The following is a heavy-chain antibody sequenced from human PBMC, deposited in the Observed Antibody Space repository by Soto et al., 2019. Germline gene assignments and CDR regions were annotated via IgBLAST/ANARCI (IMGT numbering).Heavy chain of an antibody. J-gene: IGHJ6*02. D-gene: IGHD2-15*01. Sequence: SGESLKISCKGSGYSFTSYWISWVRQMPGKGLEWMGRIDPSDSYTNYSPSFQGHVTISAHKSISTAYLQWSSLKATDTAMYSCASTDAGRTLYYSGLDVWRPGTTLKVSS. CDR3: ASTDAGRTLYYSGLDV. V-gene: IGHV5-10-1*01. CDR1: GYSFTSYW. CDR2: IDPSDSYT.